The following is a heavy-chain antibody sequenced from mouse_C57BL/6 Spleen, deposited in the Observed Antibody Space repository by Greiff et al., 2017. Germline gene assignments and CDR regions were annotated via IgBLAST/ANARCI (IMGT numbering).Heavy chain of an antibody. CDR1: GFSLTSYG. D-gene: IGHD2-4*01. Sequence: VKVVESGPGLVAPSQSLSITCTVSGFSLTSYGVDWVRQPPGKGLEWLGVIWGGGGTNYNSALMSRLSISKDNSKGQVFLKMNSLQTDDTARYYCGSHDYDGDAMDYWGQGTSVTVSS. CDR3: GSHDYDGDAMDY. J-gene: IGHJ4*01. CDR2: IWGGGGT. V-gene: IGHV2-9*01.